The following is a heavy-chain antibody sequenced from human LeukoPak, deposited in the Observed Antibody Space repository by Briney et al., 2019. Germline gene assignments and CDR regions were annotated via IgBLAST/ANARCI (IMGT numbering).Heavy chain of an antibody. J-gene: IGHJ4*02. V-gene: IGHV4-4*07. CDR1: GGSISSYY. Sequence: SETLSLTCTVSGGSISSYYWSWIRQPTGKGLEWIGRIYTSGSTNYNPSLKSRVTMSVDTSKNQFSLKLSSVTAADTAVYYCAREGTTVPLVDYWGQGTLVTVSS. CDR3: AREGTTVPLVDY. CDR2: IYTSGST. D-gene: IGHD4-17*01.